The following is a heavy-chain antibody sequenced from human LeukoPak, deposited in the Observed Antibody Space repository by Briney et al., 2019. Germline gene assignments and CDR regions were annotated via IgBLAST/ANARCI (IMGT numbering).Heavy chain of an antibody. CDR1: GGSISRYY. V-gene: IGHV4-59*01. Sequence: SETLSLTCTVSGGSISRYYWSWIRQPPGKGLEWIGYIYYSGSTNYNPSLKSRVTISVDTSKNQFSLKLSSVTAADTAVYYCARGDYGDYHFDYWGQGTLVTVSS. CDR2: IYYSGST. J-gene: IGHJ4*02. CDR3: ARGDYGDYHFDY. D-gene: IGHD4-17*01.